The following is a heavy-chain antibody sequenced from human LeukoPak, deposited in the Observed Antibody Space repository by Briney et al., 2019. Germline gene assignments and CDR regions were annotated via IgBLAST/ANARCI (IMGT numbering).Heavy chain of an antibody. CDR2: INYKGGTT. V-gene: IGHV3-64*02. CDR1: GFTLSSFS. Sequence: PGGSLRLSCAASGFTLSSFSMHWVRQSPGRGLEYVSAINYKGGTTYYADSVKGRFTISRDNSKNTLYLQMASLRDEDMGVYYCARVGSATAFDYWGQGTQVTVSS. CDR3: ARVGSATAFDY. J-gene: IGHJ4*02. D-gene: IGHD3-10*01.